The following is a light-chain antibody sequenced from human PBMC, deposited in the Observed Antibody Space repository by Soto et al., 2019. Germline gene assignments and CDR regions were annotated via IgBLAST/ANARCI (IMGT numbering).Light chain of an antibody. J-gene: IGKJ4*01. CDR2: LGS. Sequence: DVVVTQSQISLPVTPGEPASISCRSSHSLLHTNGNNYLEWYLQKPGQSPQLLIYLGSSRASGVPDRFSGSGSGTDFTLSISSLQPEDFATYYCQQSYSGPHTFGGGTKVDI. V-gene: IGKV2-28*01. CDR3: QQSYSGPHT. CDR1: HSLLHTNGNNY.